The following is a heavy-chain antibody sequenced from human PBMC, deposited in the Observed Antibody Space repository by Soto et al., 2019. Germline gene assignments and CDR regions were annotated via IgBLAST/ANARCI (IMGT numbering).Heavy chain of an antibody. D-gene: IGHD2-15*01. CDR3: AKPTCSGGSCYYFDY. CDR2: ISGSGGST. CDR1: GFTFSSYA. Sequence: EVQLLESGGGLVQPGGSLRLSCAASGFTFSSYAMSWVRQAPGKGLEWVSAISGSGGSTYYADSVKGRFTFSRDNSTNTLYLQMNSLRAEDTAVYYCAKPTCSGGSCYYFDYWGQRTLVTVSS. V-gene: IGHV3-23*01. J-gene: IGHJ4*02.